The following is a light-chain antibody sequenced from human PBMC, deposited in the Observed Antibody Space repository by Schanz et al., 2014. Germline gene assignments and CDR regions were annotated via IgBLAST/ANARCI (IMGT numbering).Light chain of an antibody. J-gene: IGLJ3*02. Sequence: QSALTQPASVSGSPGQSITISCTGSSSDVGGYNFVSWYQHHPGQAPKLLIYDVSKRPSGVYTRFSGSKSGNTASLTISGLQAEDEADYYCCSYAGDNTLRFGAGTKLTVL. CDR3: CSYAGDNTLR. CDR2: DVS. CDR1: SSDVGGYNF. V-gene: IGLV2-23*02.